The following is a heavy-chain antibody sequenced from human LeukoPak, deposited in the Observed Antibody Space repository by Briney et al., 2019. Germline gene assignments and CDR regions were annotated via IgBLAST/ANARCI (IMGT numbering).Heavy chain of an antibody. Sequence: GGTLRLSCAASGFTFSTYGMHWVRQAPGKGLEWVALVWSDGNGKFYADSVKGRFTISRDNSKNTMYLQMNSLRDEDTAVYYCVRVLTVTFDSWGQGTLVTVSS. CDR3: VRVLTVTFDS. V-gene: IGHV3-33*01. CDR2: VWSDGNGK. CDR1: GFTFSTYG. D-gene: IGHD4-17*01. J-gene: IGHJ4*02.